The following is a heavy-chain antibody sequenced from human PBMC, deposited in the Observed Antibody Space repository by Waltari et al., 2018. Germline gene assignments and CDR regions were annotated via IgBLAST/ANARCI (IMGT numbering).Heavy chain of an antibody. J-gene: IGHJ4*02. CDR1: GYSFTSYW. D-gene: IGHD3-16*02. CDR2: SYPGDSDT. Sequence: EVQLVQSGAEVKKPGESLKISCKGSGYSFTSYWIGWVRQMPGKGLEWMGISYPGDSDTRYSPSFQGQVTISADKSISTAYLQWSSLKASDTAMYYCARGYYDYVWGSYRYGYFDYWGQGTLVTVSS. V-gene: IGHV5-51*03. CDR3: ARGYYDYVWGSYRYGYFDY.